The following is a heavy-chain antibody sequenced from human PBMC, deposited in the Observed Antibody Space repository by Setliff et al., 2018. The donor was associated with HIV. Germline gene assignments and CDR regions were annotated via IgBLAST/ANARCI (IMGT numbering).Heavy chain of an antibody. CDR1: GFTFSRFS. V-gene: IGHV3-48*01. J-gene: IGHJ6*03. CDR2: ISSGSTTI. CDR3: AKDWGSRLSYSFYYMDV. D-gene: IGHD3-16*01. Sequence: GGSLRLSCAASGFTFSRFSMNWVRQAPGKGLEWVSYISSGSTTIYYAESVKGRFTISRDNSRNTLYLQMSSLRTEDTAVYYCAKDWGSRLSYSFYYMDVWGKGTTVTVSS.